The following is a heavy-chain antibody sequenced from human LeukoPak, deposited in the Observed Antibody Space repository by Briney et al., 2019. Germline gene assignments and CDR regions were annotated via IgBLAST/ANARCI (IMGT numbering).Heavy chain of an antibody. CDR3: ARENLSYDSSGFDAFDI. Sequence: PGRSLRLSCAASGFTFSSYAMHWVRQAPGKGLEWVAVISYDGSNKYYADSVKGRFTISRDNSKNSLYLQMNSLRAEDTAVYYCARENLSYDSSGFDAFDIWGQGTMVTVSS. J-gene: IGHJ3*02. V-gene: IGHV3-30-3*01. CDR2: ISYDGSNK. D-gene: IGHD3-22*01. CDR1: GFTFSSYA.